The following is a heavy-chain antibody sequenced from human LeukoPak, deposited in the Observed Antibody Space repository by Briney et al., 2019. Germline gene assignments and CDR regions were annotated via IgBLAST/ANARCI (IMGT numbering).Heavy chain of an antibody. V-gene: IGHV3-48*03. J-gene: IGHJ4*02. CDR2: ISGSGNSI. D-gene: IGHD6-13*01. CDR3: AGGYSSSWYLD. Sequence: GGSLRLSCAASGFIFNSYEMNWVRQAPGKGLEWVPFISGSGNSIYHADSMKGRFTISRDNAKNSLYLHMSSLRPEDTAVYYCAGGYSSSWYLDWGQGTLVTVSS. CDR1: GFIFNSYE.